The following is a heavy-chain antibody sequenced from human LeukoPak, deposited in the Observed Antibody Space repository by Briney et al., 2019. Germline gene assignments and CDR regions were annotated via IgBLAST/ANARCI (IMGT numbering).Heavy chain of an antibody. CDR2: IYTSGST. Sequence: PSQTLSLTCTVSGGPISSGSYYWSWIRQPAGKGLEWIGRIYTSGSTNYNPSLKSRVTISVDTSKNQFSLKLSSVTAADTAVYYCARAIVRGFRDPGYFDYWGQGTLVTVSS. CDR1: GGPISSGSYY. D-gene: IGHD3-10*01. V-gene: IGHV4-61*02. J-gene: IGHJ4*02. CDR3: ARAIVRGFRDPGYFDY.